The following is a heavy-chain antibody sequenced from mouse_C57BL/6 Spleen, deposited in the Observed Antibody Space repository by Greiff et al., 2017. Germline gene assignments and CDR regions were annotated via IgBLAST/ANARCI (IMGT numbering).Heavy chain of an antibody. CDR1: GYSFTSYY. CDR2: IYPGSGNT. V-gene: IGHV1-66*01. Sequence: QVQLQQSGPELVKPGASVKISCKASGYSFTSYYIHWVKQRPGQGLEWIGWIYPGSGNTKYNEKFKGKDTLTADTSSSTAYMQLSSLTSEDSAVYYCARPNYGSPFAYWGQGTLVTVSA. CDR3: ARPNYGSPFAY. D-gene: IGHD1-1*01. J-gene: IGHJ3*01.